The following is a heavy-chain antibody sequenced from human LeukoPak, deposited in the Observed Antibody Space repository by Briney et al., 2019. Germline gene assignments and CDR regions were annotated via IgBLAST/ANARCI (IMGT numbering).Heavy chain of an antibody. V-gene: IGHV3-49*03. CDR3: TSSVVAATPAFVDY. D-gene: IGHD2-15*01. J-gene: IGHJ4*02. Sequence: GGSLRLSCTASGFTFGDYAMSWFRQAPGKGLEWVGFIRSKAYGGTTEYAASVKGRFTISRDDSKSIAYLQMNSLKTEDTAMYYCTSSVVAATPAFVDYWGQGTLVTVSS. CDR2: IRSKAYGGTT. CDR1: GFTFGDYA.